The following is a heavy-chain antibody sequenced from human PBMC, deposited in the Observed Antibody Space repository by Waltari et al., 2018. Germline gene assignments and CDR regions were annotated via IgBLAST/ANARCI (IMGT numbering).Heavy chain of an antibody. CDR1: GFTFSSHW. Sequence: EVQLVESGGTLVQPGGSLRVSCATSGFTFSSHWMHWVRQAPGKGLLWVARINIDGSITNYVDSVKGRFTISRDDAKNTLYLQMNSLRDEDTAVYYCGRGSGWGPPNWGQGTLVTVSS. CDR2: INIDGSIT. V-gene: IGHV3-74*01. CDR3: GRGSGWGPPN. D-gene: IGHD6-19*01. J-gene: IGHJ4*02.